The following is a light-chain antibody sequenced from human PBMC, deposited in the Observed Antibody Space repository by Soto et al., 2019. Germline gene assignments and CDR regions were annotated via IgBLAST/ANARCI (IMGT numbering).Light chain of an antibody. CDR2: GAS. CDR3: QQYGSSGT. J-gene: IGKJ1*01. V-gene: IGKV3-20*01. CDR1: QSVSSNY. Sequence: EIVLTQSPGTLSLSPWERATLSXRANQSVSSNYLAWYQQKPGQAPRLLIYGASSRATGIPDRFSGSGSGTDFTLTISRLEPEDFAVYYCQQYGSSGTFGQGTKVDI.